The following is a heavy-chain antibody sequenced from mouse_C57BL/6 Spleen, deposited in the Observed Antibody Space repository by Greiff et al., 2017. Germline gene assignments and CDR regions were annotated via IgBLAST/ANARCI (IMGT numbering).Heavy chain of an antibody. D-gene: IGHD2-1*01. CDR3: AKDGKNFYWYFDV. J-gene: IGHJ1*03. CDR2: IWRGGST. V-gene: IGHV2-5*01. Sequence: VMLVESGPGLVQPSQSLSITCTVSGFSLTSYGVHWVRQSPGKGLEWLGVIWRGGSTDYNAAFMSRLSITKDNSKSQVFFKMNSLQADDTAIYYCAKDGKNFYWYFDVWGTGTTVTVSS. CDR1: GFSLTSYG.